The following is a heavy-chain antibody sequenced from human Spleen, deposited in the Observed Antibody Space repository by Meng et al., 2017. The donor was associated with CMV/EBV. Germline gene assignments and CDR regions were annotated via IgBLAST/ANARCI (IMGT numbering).Heavy chain of an antibody. Sequence: SETLSLTCTVSGGSISSSSYYWGWIRQPPGKGLEWIGSISYSGSTYYNPSLKSRVTISVDTSKNQFSLKLSSVTAADTAVYYCARSGGGSGSYSDYWGQGTLVTVSS. J-gene: IGHJ4*02. CDR1: GGSISSSSYY. V-gene: IGHV4-39*07. CDR2: ISYSGST. CDR3: ARSGGGSGSYSDY. D-gene: IGHD3-10*01.